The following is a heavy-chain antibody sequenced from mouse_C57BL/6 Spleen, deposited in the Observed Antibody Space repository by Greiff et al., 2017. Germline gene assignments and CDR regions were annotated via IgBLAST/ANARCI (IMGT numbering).Heavy chain of an antibody. Sequence: VQLVESGPGLVQPSQSLSITCTVSGFSLTSYGVHWVRQPPGKGLEWLGVIWSGGSTDYNAAFISRLSISKDNSKSQVFFKMNSLQADDTAIYYCASTYYYGSGYYAMDYWGQGTSVTVSS. J-gene: IGHJ4*01. CDR3: ASTYYYGSGYYAMDY. CDR1: GFSLTSYG. D-gene: IGHD1-1*01. CDR2: IWSGGST. V-gene: IGHV2-4*01.